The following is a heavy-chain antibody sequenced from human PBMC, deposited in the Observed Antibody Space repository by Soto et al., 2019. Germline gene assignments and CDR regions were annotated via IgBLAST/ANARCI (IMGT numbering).Heavy chain of an antibody. J-gene: IGHJ6*02. D-gene: IGHD1-26*01. Sequence: GSLRLSCAASGFTFSSYGMHWVRQAPGKGLEWVAVIWYDGSNKYYADSVKGRFTISRDNSKNTLYLQMNSLRAEDTAVYYCARGSWELPSYYYYGMDVWGQGTTVTVSS. CDR1: GFTFSSYG. V-gene: IGHV3-33*01. CDR3: ARGSWELPSYYYYGMDV. CDR2: IWYDGSNK.